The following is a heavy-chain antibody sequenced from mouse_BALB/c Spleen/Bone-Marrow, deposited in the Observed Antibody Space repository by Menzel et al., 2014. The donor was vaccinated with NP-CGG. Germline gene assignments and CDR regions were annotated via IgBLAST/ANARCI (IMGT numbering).Heavy chain of an antibody. CDR2: IDPENGDT. V-gene: IGHV14-4*02. J-gene: IGHJ2*01. Sequence: VQLQQSGAELVRSGASVKLSCTASGFNIKDYYMNWVKQRPEQGLEWIGWIDPENGDTEYAPKFQGRATMTADTSSNTAYPQLSSLTSEDTGVYYCNADPITWGQGTTLTVSS. CDR1: GFNIKDYY. CDR3: NADPIT.